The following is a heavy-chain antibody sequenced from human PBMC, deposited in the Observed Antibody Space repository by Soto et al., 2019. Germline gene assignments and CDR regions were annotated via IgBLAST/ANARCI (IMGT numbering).Heavy chain of an antibody. CDR3: ASPWDSGSGDYYYYMDV. Sequence: SETLSLTCTVSGGSISSGGYYWSWIRQHPGKGLEWIGYIYYSGSTYYNPSLKSRVTISVDTSKNQFSLKLSSVTAADTAVYYCASPWDSGSGDYYYYMDVWGKGTTVTVSS. CDR2: IYYSGST. V-gene: IGHV4-31*03. CDR1: GGSISSGGYY. J-gene: IGHJ6*03. D-gene: IGHD3-10*01.